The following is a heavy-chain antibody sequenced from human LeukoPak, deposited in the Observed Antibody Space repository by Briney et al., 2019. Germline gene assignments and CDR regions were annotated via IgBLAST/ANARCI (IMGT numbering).Heavy chain of an antibody. V-gene: IGHV1-2*02. CDR1: GYTFTDQY. CDR2: INPNSGGT. J-gene: IGHJ3*02. CDR3: ARVGYDFWSGYSPSGAFDI. D-gene: IGHD3-3*01. Sequence: GASVKVSCKASGYTFTDQYIHWVRQAPGQGLEWMGWINPNSGGTNYAQKLQGRVTMTTDTSTSTAYMELRSLRSDDTAVYYCARVGYDFWSGYSPSGAFDIWGQGTMVTVSS.